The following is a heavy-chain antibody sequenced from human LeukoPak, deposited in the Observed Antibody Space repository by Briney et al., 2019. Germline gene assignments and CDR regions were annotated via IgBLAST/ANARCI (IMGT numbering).Heavy chain of an antibody. CDR1: GYSFSAYW. Sequence: HGESLKISCKGSGYSFSAYWIGWVRQMPGKRLEWMGIIYPRDSDIRYSPSFQGQVTIPADKSISTAYLQWSSLKASDTAIYYCARGSSGYWFDPWGQGTLVTVSS. CDR2: IYPRDSDI. D-gene: IGHD6-19*01. CDR3: ARGSSGYWFDP. J-gene: IGHJ5*02. V-gene: IGHV5-51*01.